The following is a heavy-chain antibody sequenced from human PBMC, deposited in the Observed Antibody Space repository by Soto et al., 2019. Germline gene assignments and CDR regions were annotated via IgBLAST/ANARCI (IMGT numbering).Heavy chain of an antibody. V-gene: IGHV3-74*01. Sequence: VSLRLSSAATGSAFRNYWMHWVRQAPGKGLVWVSLINSDESTTTYADSVKGRFTISRDNAKNTLYLQMNSLRADDTAVYYCARARYSSGFDYWGQGT. CDR2: INSDESTT. D-gene: IGHD6-19*01. J-gene: IGHJ4*02. CDR1: GSAFRNYW. CDR3: ARARYSSGFDY.